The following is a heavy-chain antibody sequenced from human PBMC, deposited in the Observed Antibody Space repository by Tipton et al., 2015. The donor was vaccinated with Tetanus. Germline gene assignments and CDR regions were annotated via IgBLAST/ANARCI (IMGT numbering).Heavy chain of an antibody. CDR2: IHPGDSDI. Sequence: QLVQSGAEVKKPGESLKISCQASGYSFPHYYIAWVRHMPGKGLEWMGTIHPGDSDIQYSPSFRGQVAISADKSINTAYLQWSSRKAADTAVYYCARRRTNTNLFFWFESWGQGAQVAVAS. J-gene: IGHJ5*01. CDR3: ARRRTNTNLFFWFES. CDR1: GYSFPHYY. V-gene: IGHV5-51*01. D-gene: IGHD1/OR15-1a*01.